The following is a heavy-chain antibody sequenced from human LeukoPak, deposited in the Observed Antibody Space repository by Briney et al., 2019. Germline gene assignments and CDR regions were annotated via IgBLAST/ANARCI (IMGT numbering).Heavy chain of an antibody. CDR2: IDTSGST. J-gene: IGHJ6*03. CDR3: ARLRGKVRGVITGPPKNYYYYYMDV. CDR1: NGSISSGSYY. Sequence: PSETLSLTCTVSNGSISSGSYYWSWIRQPAGKGLEWIGRIDTSGSTKYNPSLKSRVNLSVDTSKNQFSLKLSSVTAADTAVYYCARLRGKVRGVITGPPKNYYYYYMDVWGKGTTVTISS. D-gene: IGHD3-10*01. V-gene: IGHV4-61*02.